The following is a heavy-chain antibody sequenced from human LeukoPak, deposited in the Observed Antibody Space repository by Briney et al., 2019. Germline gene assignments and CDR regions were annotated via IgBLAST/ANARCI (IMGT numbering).Heavy chain of an antibody. CDR2: IKQDGSEK. D-gene: IGHD5-18*01. CDR1: GLPFRSYW. J-gene: IGHJ4*02. Sequence: GSLGPSFVAPGLPFRSYWMSWVRPAPGKGLGGGGNIKQDGSEKYYVDSVKGRFTISRDNAKNSLYLQMNSLRAEDTAVYYCARELMVDTVYNFDYWGQGTLVTVSS. CDR3: ARELMVDTVYNFDY. V-gene: IGHV3-7*01.